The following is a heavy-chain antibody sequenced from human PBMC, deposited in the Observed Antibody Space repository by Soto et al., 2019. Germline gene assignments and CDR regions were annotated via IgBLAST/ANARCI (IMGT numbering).Heavy chain of an antibody. D-gene: IGHD2-2*02. Sequence: SETLSLTCTFSGVSISSGDYHGSWIRQPPGKGLEWIGYIYDSGSTSYTPSLKSRVTISVDMSKNQFSLRLSSVTAADTAVYFCASSLNCYTCEGKANYYYYGMDVLGQGTTVTVSS. CDR1: GVSISSGDYH. V-gene: IGHV4-30-4*01. J-gene: IGHJ6*02. CDR2: IYDSGST. CDR3: ASSLNCYTCEGKANYYYYGMDV.